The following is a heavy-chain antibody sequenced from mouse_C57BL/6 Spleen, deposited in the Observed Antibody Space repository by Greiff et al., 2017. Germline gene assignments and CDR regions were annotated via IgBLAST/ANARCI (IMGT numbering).Heavy chain of an antibody. V-gene: IGHV1-82*01. D-gene: IGHD2-1*01. CDR1: GYAFSSSW. CDR3: ARRYGNYEDY. J-gene: IGHJ2*01. CDR2: IYPGDGDT. Sequence: VQLQQSGPELVKPGASVKISCKASGYAFSSSWMNWVKQRPGKGLEWIGRIYPGDGDTNYNGKFKGKATLTADKSSSTAYMQLSSLTSEDSAVSFCARRYGNYEDYWGQGTTLTVSS.